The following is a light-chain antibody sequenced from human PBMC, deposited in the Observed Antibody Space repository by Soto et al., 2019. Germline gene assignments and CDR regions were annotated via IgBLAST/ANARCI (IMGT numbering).Light chain of an antibody. Sequence: DIQMTQSPSSLSASVGDRVTITCQASHEINNYLNWYQQKPGKAPKLLIYDASNLKTGVPSRFSGSGSGTDFTFTISNLQPEDIATYYCQQFDDLPFTFGPGTKVDIK. CDR1: HEINNY. CDR3: QQFDDLPFT. CDR2: DAS. J-gene: IGKJ3*01. V-gene: IGKV1-33*01.